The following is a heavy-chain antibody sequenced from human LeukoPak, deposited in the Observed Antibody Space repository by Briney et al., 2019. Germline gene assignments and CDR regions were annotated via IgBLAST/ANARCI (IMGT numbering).Heavy chain of an antibody. CDR1: GGSISNYY. V-gene: IGHV4-59*08. CDR3: ARSISGTRSKFDY. Sequence: SETLSLTCTVSGGSISNYYWSWIRQPPGEGLEWIGYIYYSGSTNYNPSLKSRVTISVDTSKNQFSLKLSSVTAADTAVYYCARSISGTRSKFDYWGQGTLVTVSS. D-gene: IGHD1/OR15-1a*01. J-gene: IGHJ4*02. CDR2: IYYSGST.